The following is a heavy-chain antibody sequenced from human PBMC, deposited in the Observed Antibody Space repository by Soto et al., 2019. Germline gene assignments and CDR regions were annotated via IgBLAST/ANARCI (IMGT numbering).Heavy chain of an antibody. CDR3: ANLGFRDYGSGIHI. V-gene: IGHV3-23*01. CDR2: ISGSGGST. Sequence: GVSLRLSCAASGFTFSSYAMSWVRQAPGKGLEWVSAISGSGGSTYYADSVKGRFTISRDNSKNTLYLQMNSLSAEDTAVYYCANLGFRDYGSGIHIWGQGTMVNVSS. CDR1: GFTFSSYA. D-gene: IGHD3-10*01. J-gene: IGHJ3*02.